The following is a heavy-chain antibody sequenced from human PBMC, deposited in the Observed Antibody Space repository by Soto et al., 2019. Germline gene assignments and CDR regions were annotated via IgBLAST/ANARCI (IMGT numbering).Heavy chain of an antibody. V-gene: IGHV4-34*01. J-gene: IGHJ2*01. Sequence: ASETLSLTCAVYGGSFNGYYWSWTRQPPGKGLEWIGEINHSGSTNYNPSLKSRVTISVDTSKNQFSLKVSSVTAADTAVYYCARTLLWYFDLWGRGTLVTVSS. D-gene: IGHD3-3*01. CDR3: ARTLLWYFDL. CDR2: INHSGST. CDR1: GGSFNGYY.